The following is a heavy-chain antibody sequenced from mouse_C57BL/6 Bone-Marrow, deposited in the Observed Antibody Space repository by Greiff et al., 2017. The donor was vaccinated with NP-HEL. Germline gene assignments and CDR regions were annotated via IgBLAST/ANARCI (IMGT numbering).Heavy chain of an antibody. Sequence: QVHVKQSGPGLVQPSQSLSITCTVSGFSLTSYGVHWVRQSPGKGLEWLGVIWSGGSTDYNAAFISRLSISKDNSKSQVFFKMNSLQADDTAIYYCARKGYYSNYSWFAYWGQGTLVTVSA. D-gene: IGHD2-5*01. CDR1: GFSLTSYG. CDR3: ARKGYYSNYSWFAY. V-gene: IGHV2-2*01. CDR2: IWSGGST. J-gene: IGHJ3*01.